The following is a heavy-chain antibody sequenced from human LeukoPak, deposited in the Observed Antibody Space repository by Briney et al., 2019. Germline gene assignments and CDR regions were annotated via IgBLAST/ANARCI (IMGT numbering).Heavy chain of an antibody. J-gene: IGHJ4*02. Sequence: SETLSLTCTVSGGSISSYYWSWIRQPPGKGLEWIGYIYYSGSTNYNPSLKSRVTISVDTSKNQFSLKLSSVTAADTAVYYCARQGSYYYDSSGYYPFDYWGQGTLVTVSS. D-gene: IGHD3-22*01. CDR1: GGSISSYY. CDR2: IYYSGST. CDR3: ARQGSYYYDSSGYYPFDY. V-gene: IGHV4-59*08.